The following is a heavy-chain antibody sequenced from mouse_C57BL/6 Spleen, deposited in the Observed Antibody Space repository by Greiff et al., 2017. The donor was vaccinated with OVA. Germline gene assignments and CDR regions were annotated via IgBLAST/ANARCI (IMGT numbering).Heavy chain of an antibody. D-gene: IGHD2-3*01. Sequence: QVQLQQPGAELVKPGASVKLSCTASGYTFTSYWLHWVKQSPGQGLEWIGMIHPNSGSTNYNEKFKSKATLTVDKSSSTAYMQFSSLTSEDSAVYYCAREDDGLGWCADWGQGTLVTVSA. CDR1: GYTFTSYW. J-gene: IGHJ3*01. CDR3: AREDDGLGWCAD. CDR2: IHPNSGST. V-gene: IGHV1-64*01.